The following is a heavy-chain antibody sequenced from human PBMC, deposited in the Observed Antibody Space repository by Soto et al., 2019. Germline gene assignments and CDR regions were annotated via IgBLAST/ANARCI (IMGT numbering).Heavy chain of an antibody. V-gene: IGHV3-23*01. CDR2: ISGSGGST. CDR1: GFTFSSYA. Sequence: EVQLLESGGGLVQPGGSLRLSCAASGFTFSSYAMSWVRQAPGKGLEWVSAISGSGGSTYYADSVKGRFTISRDNSKNTLYLQMNSLRAEDTAVYYCAKPIAAAGTYYYYYYGMDVWGQGTTVTVSS. D-gene: IGHD6-13*01. J-gene: IGHJ6*02. CDR3: AKPIAAAGTYYYYYYGMDV.